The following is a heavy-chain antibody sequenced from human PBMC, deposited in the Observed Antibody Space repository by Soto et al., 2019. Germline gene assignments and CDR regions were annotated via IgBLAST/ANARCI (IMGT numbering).Heavy chain of an antibody. V-gene: IGHV3-53*01. Sequence: GGSLRLSCAASGFTVSSNDMSWVRQAPGKGLEWVSVIYSGGSTYYADSVKGRFTISRDNSKNTLYLQMNSLRAEDTAVYYCARANGDYLNFDYWGQGTLVTVSS. CDR3: ARANGDYLNFDY. J-gene: IGHJ4*02. D-gene: IGHD4-17*01. CDR1: GFTVSSND. CDR2: IYSGGST.